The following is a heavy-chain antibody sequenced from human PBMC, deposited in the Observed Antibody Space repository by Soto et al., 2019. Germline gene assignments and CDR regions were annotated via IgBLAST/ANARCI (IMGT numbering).Heavy chain of an antibody. J-gene: IGHJ4*02. Sequence: VKVSCKASGYTFTSYATHWVRQAPGQRLEWMGWINAGNGNTKYSQKFQGRVTITRDTSASTAYMELSSLRSEDTAVYYCARVSGYYLPDYWGQGTLVTVSS. D-gene: IGHD5-12*01. CDR1: GYTFTSYA. CDR3: ARVSGYYLPDY. CDR2: INAGNGNT. V-gene: IGHV1-3*01.